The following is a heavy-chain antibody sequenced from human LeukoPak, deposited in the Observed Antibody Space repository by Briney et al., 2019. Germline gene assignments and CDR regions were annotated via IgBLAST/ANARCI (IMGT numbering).Heavy chain of an antibody. D-gene: IGHD4-17*01. CDR3: ARGPDYGDYNFYFDY. CDR1: GGSFSGYY. V-gene: IGHV4-34*01. Sequence: KSSETLSLTCAVYGGSFSGYYWSWIRQPPGKGLEWIGEINHSGSTNYNPSLKSRVTISVGTSKNQFSLKLSSVTAADTAVYYCARGPDYGDYNFYFDYWGQGTLVTVSS. CDR2: INHSGST. J-gene: IGHJ4*02.